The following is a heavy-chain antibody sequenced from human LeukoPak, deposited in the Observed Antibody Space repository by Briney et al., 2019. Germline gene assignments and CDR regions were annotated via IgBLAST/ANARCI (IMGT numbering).Heavy chain of an antibody. V-gene: IGHV4-4*07. CDR3: ARQIASAGTAGFDF. CDR2: IYSTGST. D-gene: IGHD6-13*01. CDR1: GGSISSYY. J-gene: IGHJ4*02. Sequence: SETLSLTCTVSGGSISSYYWSWIRQPAGKGLEWIGRIYSTGSTNYNPSLKSRVIMSVDTSKNQFSLRLRSVTAADTAVYYCARQIASAGTAGFDFWGQGALVTVSS.